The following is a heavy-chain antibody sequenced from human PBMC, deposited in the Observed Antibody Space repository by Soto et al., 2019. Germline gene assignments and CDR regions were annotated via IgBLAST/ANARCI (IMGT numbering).Heavy chain of an antibody. CDR1: GGSMSSYY. V-gene: IGHV4-4*07. Sequence: SETLSLTCTVSGGSMSSYYWTWIRQPAGKGLEWIGRVYSSGGTHYNPSLKSRVTISLDTSKNQFSLRLLSVTDADTAVYYCARGQRFSDWFDPWGQGXLFTVYS. D-gene: IGHD3-3*01. CDR3: ARGQRFSDWFDP. J-gene: IGHJ5*02. CDR2: VYSSGGT.